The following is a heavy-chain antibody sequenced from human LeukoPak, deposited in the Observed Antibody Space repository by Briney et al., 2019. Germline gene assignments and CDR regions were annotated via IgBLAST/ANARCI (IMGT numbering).Heavy chain of an antibody. J-gene: IGHJ4*02. V-gene: IGHV4-38-2*02. CDR3: ARGDSSSWFDFDY. D-gene: IGHD6-13*01. CDR2: IYYSGST. CDR1: GYSINSGYY. Sequence: KASETLSLTCTVSGYSINSGYYWVWIRQPPGKGLEWLGSIYYSGSTYQNPSLKSRLTMSVDTSKNQFSLKLSSVTAADTAVYYCARGDSSSWFDFDYWGQGTLVTVSS.